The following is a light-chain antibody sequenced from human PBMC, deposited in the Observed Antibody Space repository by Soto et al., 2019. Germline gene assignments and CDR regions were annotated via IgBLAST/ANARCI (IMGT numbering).Light chain of an antibody. CDR3: QQYNNWPPWT. CDR1: QSVSSN. V-gene: IGKV3-15*01. J-gene: IGKJ1*01. Sequence: EIVMTQYPATLSVSPGERATLSCRASQSVSSNLAWYQQKPGQAPRLLIYGASTRATGIPAGFSGSGSGTEFTLTISSLQSEDFAVYYCQQYNNWPPWTFGQGTKVDI. CDR2: GAS.